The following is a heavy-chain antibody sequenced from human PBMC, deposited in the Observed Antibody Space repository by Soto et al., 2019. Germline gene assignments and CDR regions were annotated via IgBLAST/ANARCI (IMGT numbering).Heavy chain of an antibody. D-gene: IGHD3-16*02. CDR1: GFTFSSYG. Sequence: QVQLVESGGGVVQPGRSLRLSCAASGFTFSSYGMHWVRQAPGKGLEWVAVIWYDGSNKYYADSVKGRFTISRDNSKNTLYLQMNSLRAEDTAVYYCAREGRITFGGVFAQRYYYYYMDVWGKGTTVTVSS. CDR2: IWYDGSNK. CDR3: AREGRITFGGVFAQRYYYYYMDV. V-gene: IGHV3-33*01. J-gene: IGHJ6*03.